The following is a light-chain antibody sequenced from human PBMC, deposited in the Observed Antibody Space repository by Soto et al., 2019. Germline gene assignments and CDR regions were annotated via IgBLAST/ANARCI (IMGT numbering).Light chain of an antibody. CDR3: QQYDSSPRT. CDR2: GAS. V-gene: IGKV3-20*01. CDR1: QSVRSNY. Sequence: ENVLTQSPGTLSLSPGERATLSCRASQSVRSNYLAWYQQKPGQAPRLLIYGASSRATGIPDRFSGSGSATDFTLTISRLEPEDFAVYYCQQYDSSPRTFGQGTKVDIK. J-gene: IGKJ1*01.